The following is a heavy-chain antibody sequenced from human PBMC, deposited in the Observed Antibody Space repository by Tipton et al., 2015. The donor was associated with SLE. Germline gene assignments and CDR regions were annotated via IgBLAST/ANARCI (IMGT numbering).Heavy chain of an antibody. J-gene: IGHJ4*02. CDR3: AKRVAYSSSPAYFDY. CDR2: ISDTGGNT. D-gene: IGHD6-6*01. Sequence: SLRLSCAASGFTFSSYAMSWVRQAPGKGLEWVSSISDTGGNTYYADYVKGRFTVSRDNSQNTLYLQMNNLRVEDTAVYYCAKRVAYSSSPAYFDYWGQGTVVTVSS. V-gene: IGHV3-23*01. CDR1: GFTFSSYA.